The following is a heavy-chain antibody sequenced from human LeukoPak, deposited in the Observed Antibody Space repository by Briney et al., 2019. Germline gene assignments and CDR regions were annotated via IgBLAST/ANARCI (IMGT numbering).Heavy chain of an antibody. Sequence: SETLSLTCAVYGGSFSGYYWSWIRQPPGKGLEWIGEINHSGSTNYNPSLKSRVTISVDTSKNQFSLKLSSVTAADTAVYYCARDQGQGTYYDFWSGFTTNWFDPWGQGTLVTVSS. V-gene: IGHV4-34*01. D-gene: IGHD3-3*01. CDR1: GGSFSGYY. J-gene: IGHJ5*02. CDR2: INHSGST. CDR3: ARDQGQGTYYDFWSGFTTNWFDP.